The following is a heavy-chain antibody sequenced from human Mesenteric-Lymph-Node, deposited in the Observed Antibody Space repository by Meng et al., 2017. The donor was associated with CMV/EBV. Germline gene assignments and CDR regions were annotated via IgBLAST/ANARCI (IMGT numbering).Heavy chain of an antibody. CDR3: VHRVWTKSLFLKY. Sequence: FTGFSLTTTGEGVGWIRQPTGKCLEWLVVIYCDGDEHYSPTQKKGLTITKNDTNNSVVQTMSKMDHVDADTYYCVHRVWTKSLFLKYWGQGTLVTVSS. V-gene: IGHV2-5*02. J-gene: IGHJ4*02. CDR2: IYCDGDE. CDR1: GFSLTTTGEG. D-gene: IGHD2-21*01.